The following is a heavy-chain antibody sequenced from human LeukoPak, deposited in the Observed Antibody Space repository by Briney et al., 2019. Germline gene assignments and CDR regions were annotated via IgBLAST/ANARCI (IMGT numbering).Heavy chain of an antibody. D-gene: IGHD6-19*01. CDR2: IKQDGSVK. V-gene: IGHV3-7*01. CDR3: ARDAGWQPFDY. CDR1: GFTSSSFW. J-gene: IGHJ4*02. Sequence: GGSLRLSCAASGFTSSSFWMTWVRQAPGKGLEWVANIKQDGSVKYYVDSVKGRFTISRDNAKNSLYLQMNSLRAEDTAMYYCARDAGWQPFDYWGQGTLVTVSS.